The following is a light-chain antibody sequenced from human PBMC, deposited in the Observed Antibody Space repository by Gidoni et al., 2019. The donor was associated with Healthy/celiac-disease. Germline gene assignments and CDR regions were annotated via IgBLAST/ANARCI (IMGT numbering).Light chain of an antibody. J-gene: IGKJ4*01. CDR2: DAS. V-gene: IGKV1-33*01. CDR1: QDISNY. Sequence: DIQMTQSPSSLSASVGDRVTITCQASQDISNYLNWYQQKPGKAPQLLIYDASNLETGVPSRFSGSGSWTDFTFTISSLQPEDIATYYCQQYDNLLLTFGGGTKVEIK. CDR3: QQYDNLLLT.